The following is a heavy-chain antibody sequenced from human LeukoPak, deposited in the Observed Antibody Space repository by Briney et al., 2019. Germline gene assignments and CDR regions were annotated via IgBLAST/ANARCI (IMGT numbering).Heavy chain of an antibody. D-gene: IGHD2/OR15-2a*01. CDR2: IKSKNDGETT. J-gene: IGHJ4*02. CDR3: TKDDPFNKY. V-gene: IGHV3-15*01. CDR1: EFTFSIAW. Sequence: PGGSLRLSCAASEFTFSIAWMTWVRKAPGKGLEWVGRIKSKNDGETTDYAAPVKGRFSISRDDSRNTLYLQMDSLKTEDTAVYYCTKDDPFNKYWGQGTLVTVSS.